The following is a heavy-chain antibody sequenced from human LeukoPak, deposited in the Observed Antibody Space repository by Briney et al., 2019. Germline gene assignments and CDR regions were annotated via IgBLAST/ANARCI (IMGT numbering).Heavy chain of an antibody. V-gene: IGHV3-33*01. CDR1: GFTLSTYD. D-gene: IGHD5-18*01. CDR3: ARSVVGYYYFDS. CDR2: IWNDGSNK. J-gene: IGHJ4*02. Sequence: GGSLRLSCAASGFTLSTYDIHWVRQAPGKGLEWVAVIWNDGSNKYYGDSVKGRFTISRDNSKNTLYLQMYSLRAEDTAIYYCARSVVGYYYFDSWGQGTLVTVSS.